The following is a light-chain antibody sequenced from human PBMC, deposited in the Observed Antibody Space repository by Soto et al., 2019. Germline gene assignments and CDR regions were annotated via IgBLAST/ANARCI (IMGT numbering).Light chain of an antibody. CDR3: SSYTNSNTLV. V-gene: IGLV2-14*01. Sequence: QSALTQPASVSGSPGQSITISCTGGSSDIGGYNYVSWFQQHPGKAPKLMIYEVTNRPSGVSNRVSGSKSGSTASLTISGLQAEDEADYYFSSYTNSNTLVFGTGTKLTVL. J-gene: IGLJ1*01. CDR2: EVT. CDR1: SSDIGGYNY.